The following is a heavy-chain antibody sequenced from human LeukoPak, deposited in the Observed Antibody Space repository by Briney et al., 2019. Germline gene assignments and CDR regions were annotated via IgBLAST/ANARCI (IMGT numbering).Heavy chain of an antibody. CDR3: VRLKEYSTSSRVGGMDV. Sequence: PSETLSLTCAVYGGSFSGYLWTWIRQAPGEGLEWIGEINDSGRSNSNPSLKSRVRVSVDTSKHQFSLRLGSVTAADTAVYYCVRLKEYSTSSRVGGMDVWGKGATVTVSS. D-gene: IGHD6-6*01. CDR2: INDSGRS. CDR1: GGSFSGYL. J-gene: IGHJ6*03. V-gene: IGHV4-34*01.